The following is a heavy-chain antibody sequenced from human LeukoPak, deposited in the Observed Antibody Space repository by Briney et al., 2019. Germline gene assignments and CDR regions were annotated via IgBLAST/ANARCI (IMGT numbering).Heavy chain of an antibody. CDR3: GRGFAEGEFFEF. V-gene: IGHV3-48*01. D-gene: IGHD3-16*01. J-gene: IGHJ4*02. CDR2: ISSGSAVI. Sequence: GGSLTLSCAASGFTFRNYNMNWVRQLPGGGLEWISYISSGSAVIHYADSVKGRFTVSRDNANNSLFLQMNSLRAEDTAVYYCGRGFAEGEFFEFWGQGTLVTVSS. CDR1: GFTFRNYN.